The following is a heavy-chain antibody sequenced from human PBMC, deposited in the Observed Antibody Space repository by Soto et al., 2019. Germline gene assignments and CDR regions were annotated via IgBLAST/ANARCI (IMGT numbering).Heavy chain of an antibody. V-gene: IGHV4-59*01. CDR3: ARLNSSGYYPNWFDP. Sequence: SETLSLTCTVSGGSISSYYWSWIRQPPGKGLEWIGYIYYSGSTNYNPSLKSRVTISVDTSKNQFSLKLSSVTAADTAVYYCARLNSSGYYPNWFDPWGQGTLVTVSS. CDR2: IYYSGST. CDR1: GGSISSYY. J-gene: IGHJ5*02. D-gene: IGHD3-22*01.